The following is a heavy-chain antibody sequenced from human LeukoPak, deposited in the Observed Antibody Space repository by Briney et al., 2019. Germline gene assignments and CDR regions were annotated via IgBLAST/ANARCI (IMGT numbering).Heavy chain of an antibody. V-gene: IGHV4-59*11. Sequence: SETLSLTCTVSSGSISSHYWSWMRQPPGKGLEWIGYTYYSGTTNYNPSLKSRVTISVDTSKNQFSLKLSSVTAADTAVYYCARLYRGGGLDGTLGAYYYYYYMDVWGKGTTVTVSS. J-gene: IGHJ6*03. CDR1: SGSISSHY. CDR3: ARLYRGGGLDGTLGAYYYYYYMDV. D-gene: IGHD2-2*02. CDR2: TYYSGTT.